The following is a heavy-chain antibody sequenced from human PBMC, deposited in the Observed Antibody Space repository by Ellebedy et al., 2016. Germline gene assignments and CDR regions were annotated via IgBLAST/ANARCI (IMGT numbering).Heavy chain of an antibody. Sequence: SETLSLTCTVSGDSITSGTYYWGWIRQPPGKGLEWIGTVSYSGNTHYNPSLKSRVMISVDTSTSKKEFSLKVTSVTAADTAVYYCAGQVTISGVAHNSFDDWGQGTLVTVSS. D-gene: IGHD3-3*01. CDR3: AGQVTISGVAHNSFDD. J-gene: IGHJ4*02. CDR2: VSYSGNT. V-gene: IGHV4-39*01. CDR1: GDSITSGTYY.